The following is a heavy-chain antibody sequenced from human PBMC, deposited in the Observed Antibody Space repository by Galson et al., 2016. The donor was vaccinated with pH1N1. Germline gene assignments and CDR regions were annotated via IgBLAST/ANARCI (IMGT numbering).Heavy chain of an antibody. V-gene: IGHV3-49*03. CDR1: GLPFDDYY. D-gene: IGHD3-10*01. J-gene: IGHJ5*02. Sequence: SLRLSCAASGLPFDDYYFMWIRQAPDRGLEWVSFIRGKRFGQTTEHAASVKGRFSISRDDSKNTAYLQMNSLKVDDTAIYYCTSVRFGHNWFDALGQGSPVIVS. CDR2: IRGKRFGQTT. CDR3: TSVRFGHNWFDA.